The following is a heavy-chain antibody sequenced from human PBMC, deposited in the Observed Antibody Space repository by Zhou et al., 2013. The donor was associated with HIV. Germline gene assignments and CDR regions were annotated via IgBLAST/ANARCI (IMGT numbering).Heavy chain of an antibody. J-gene: IGHJ4*02. CDR2: IIPIFGTT. Sequence: QVQLVQSGAEVKKPGSSVKVSCKASGGTFTRDAMSWVRQAPGRGLEWMGGIIPIFGTTKYAQKFQDRFTISTDESSSTAYMELRSLTSEDTAVYYCARYPHFDYWGQGTPVTVSS. CDR1: GGTFTRDA. CDR3: ARYPHFDY. V-gene: IGHV1-69*05.